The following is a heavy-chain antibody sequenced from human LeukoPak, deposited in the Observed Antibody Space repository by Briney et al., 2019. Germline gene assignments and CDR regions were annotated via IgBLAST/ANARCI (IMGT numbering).Heavy chain of an antibody. V-gene: IGHV1-3*01. Sequence: GASVKVSCKASGYTFSIYTIHWVRQAPGQRPEWMGWINAGNDKRKYSQKFEARVTLTRDTSASTGYMELSSLTSEDTAVYYCARDHGGALASRSILFDPWGQGTPVTVSS. CDR3: ARDHGGALASRSILFDP. D-gene: IGHD3-3*02. CDR2: INAGNDKR. J-gene: IGHJ5*02. CDR1: GYTFSIYT.